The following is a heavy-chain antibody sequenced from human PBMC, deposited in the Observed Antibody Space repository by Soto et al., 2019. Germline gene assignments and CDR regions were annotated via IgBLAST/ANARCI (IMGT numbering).Heavy chain of an antibody. Sequence: SLRLSCAASGFTFSSYGMHWVRQAPGKGLEWVALIWYDGSNKYYADSVKGRFTISRDNSKNTLYLQMNSLRAEDTAVYYCARDWEYYYGSGSYYNVALFWGQGTLVTVSS. CDR3: ARDWEYYYGSGSYYNVALF. CDR2: IWYDGSNK. D-gene: IGHD3-10*01. V-gene: IGHV3-33*01. J-gene: IGHJ4*02. CDR1: GFTFSSYG.